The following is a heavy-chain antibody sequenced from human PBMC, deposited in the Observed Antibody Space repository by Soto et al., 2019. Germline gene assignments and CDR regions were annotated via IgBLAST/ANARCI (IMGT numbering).Heavy chain of an antibody. V-gene: IGHV3-30*04. CDR3: ARSIGGGVSMMIVVIGLDH. CDR1: GFTFSSYA. D-gene: IGHD3-22*01. CDR2: ISYDGSIK. Sequence: QVQLVESGGGVVQPGRSLRLSCAASGFTFSSYAMHWVRQAPGKGLEWVAVISYDGSIKYYADSVKGRFTISRDNSKSTLYLQMNSLRAEDTAVHYCARSIGGGVSMMIVVIGLDHWCQGTRVTVSS. J-gene: IGHJ4*02.